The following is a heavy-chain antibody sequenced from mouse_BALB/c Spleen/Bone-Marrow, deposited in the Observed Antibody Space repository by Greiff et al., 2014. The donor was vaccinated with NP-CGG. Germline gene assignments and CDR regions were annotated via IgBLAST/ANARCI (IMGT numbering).Heavy chain of an antibody. D-gene: IGHD1-1*01. V-gene: IGHV14-3*02. Sequence: VQLKESGAELVKPGASVKLSCTASGFNIKDTYMHWVKQRPEQGLEWIGRIDPANGNTKYGPKFQGKATITADTSSNTAYLQLSSLTSEDTAVYYCATLTTVVDAMDYWGQGTSVTVSS. CDR2: IDPANGNT. CDR3: ATLTTVVDAMDY. J-gene: IGHJ4*01. CDR1: GFNIKDTY.